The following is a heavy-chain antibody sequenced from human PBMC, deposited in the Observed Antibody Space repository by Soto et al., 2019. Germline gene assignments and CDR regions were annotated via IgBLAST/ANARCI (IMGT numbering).Heavy chain of an antibody. CDR2: IIPIFGTA. CDR1: GGTFSSYA. D-gene: IGHD2-8*01. Sequence: QVQLVQSGAEVKKPGSSVKVSCKASGGTFSSYAISWVRQAPGQGLEWMGGIIPIFGTANYAQKFQGRVTITADDSTSTAYMELSSLRSEDTAVYYCARKTYCTNGVCPTWFDPWGQGTLVTVSS. J-gene: IGHJ5*02. V-gene: IGHV1-69*12. CDR3: ARKTYCTNGVCPTWFDP.